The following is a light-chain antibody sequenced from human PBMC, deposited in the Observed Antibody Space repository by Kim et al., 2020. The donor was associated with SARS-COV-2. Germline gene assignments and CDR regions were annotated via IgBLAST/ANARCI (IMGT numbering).Light chain of an antibody. CDR2: DAS. V-gene: IGKV3-15*01. CDR1: QSVTSK. J-gene: IGKJ1*01. Sequence: VSPGERAPLSCRASQSVTSKLAWHQQKPGQAPRLLIYDASIRATDIPARFSGSGSGTEFTLTISSLQSEDFAVYYCLQYNNWPRTFGQGTKVDIK. CDR3: LQYNNWPRT.